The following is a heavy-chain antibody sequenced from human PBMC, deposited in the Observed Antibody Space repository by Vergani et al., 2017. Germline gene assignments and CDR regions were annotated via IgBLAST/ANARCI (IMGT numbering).Heavy chain of an antibody. V-gene: IGHV3-23*04. CDR2: ISGSGGST. CDR1: SFKLGDYG. J-gene: IGHJ4*02. CDR3: AREERSNTSPFVGD. D-gene: IGHD2/OR15-2a*01. Sequence: VQLVESGGGVVQPGRSLRLSCTPSSFKLGDYGMHWVRQAPGRGLEWVSAISGSGGSTYYADSVKGRFTISRDNSKNTVYLQMNSLKAEDRATYYCAREERSNTSPFVGDWGQGTLVTV.